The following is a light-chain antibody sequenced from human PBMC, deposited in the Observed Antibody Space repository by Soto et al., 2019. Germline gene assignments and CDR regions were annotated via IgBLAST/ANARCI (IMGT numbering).Light chain of an antibody. J-gene: IGKJ4*01. Sequence: DFVMTQSPDSLAVSLGERATINCKSSQSVLYSTNNKNYLAWYQQKPGQPPKLLIYWASTRESGVPDRFSGSGSGTDFTLTISSLQAEDAALYFCQQYYTYPFTFGGGTKVEIK. CDR2: WAS. V-gene: IGKV4-1*01. CDR3: QQYYTYPFT. CDR1: QSVLYSTNNKNY.